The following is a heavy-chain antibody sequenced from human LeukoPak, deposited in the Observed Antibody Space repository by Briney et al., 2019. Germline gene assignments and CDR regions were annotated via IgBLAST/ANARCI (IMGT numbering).Heavy chain of an antibody. CDR1: GFTFNNAW. D-gene: IGHD6-13*01. Sequence: GGSLRLSCAASGFTFNNAWMTWVRQAPGKGLEWVSYISSSGKTIYYADSTKGRFTVSRDNAKNSLYLQMNSLRAEDTAVYYCATTSIAAAVPGCFDYWGQGTLVTVFS. V-gene: IGHV3-48*04. CDR3: ATTSIAAAVPGCFDY. CDR2: ISSSGKTI. J-gene: IGHJ4*02.